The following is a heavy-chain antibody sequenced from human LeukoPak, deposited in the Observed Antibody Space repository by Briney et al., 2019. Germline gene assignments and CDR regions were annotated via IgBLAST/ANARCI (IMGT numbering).Heavy chain of an antibody. CDR1: GYSIISDYF. CDR3: ARDLLGYGANSGVGH. CDR2: IFHSGDV. V-gene: IGHV4-38-2*02. J-gene: IGHJ4*02. D-gene: IGHD4-23*01. Sequence: SETLSLTCIVSGYSIISDYFWGWVRQPPGKGPGWIGSIFHSGDVYYNPSLKSRVTMSVDTSKNQFSLKLSSVTAADTAVYYCARDLLGYGANSGVGHWGQGTLVTVSP.